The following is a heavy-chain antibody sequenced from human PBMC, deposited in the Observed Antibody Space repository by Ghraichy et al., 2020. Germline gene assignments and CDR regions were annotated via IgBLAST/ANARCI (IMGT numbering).Heavy chain of an antibody. D-gene: IGHD3-10*01. Sequence: ESLNISCAVSGGSISSSNWWSWVRQPPGKGLEWIGEIYHSGSTNYNPSLKSRVTISVDKSKNQFSLKLSSVTAADTAVYYCARDEFFRPPAVYYYYGMDVWGQGTTVTVSS. J-gene: IGHJ6*02. V-gene: IGHV4-4*02. CDR3: ARDEFFRPPAVYYYYGMDV. CDR1: GGSISSSNW. CDR2: IYHSGST.